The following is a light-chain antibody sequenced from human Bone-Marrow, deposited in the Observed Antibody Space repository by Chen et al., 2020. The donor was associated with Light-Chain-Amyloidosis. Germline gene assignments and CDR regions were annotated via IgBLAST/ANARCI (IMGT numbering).Light chain of an antibody. CDR1: ALPDQY. J-gene: IGLJ3*02. Sequence: YELTQPPSVSVSPGQTARITCSGDALPDQYAYWYQQKAGQAPVLVINKDSEWPSGIPERVSGSSSGTTVTLTISGVQAEDEAVYYCQSADSTGIYRVFGGGTKLTVL. V-gene: IGLV3-25*03. CDR2: KDS. CDR3: QSADSTGIYRV.